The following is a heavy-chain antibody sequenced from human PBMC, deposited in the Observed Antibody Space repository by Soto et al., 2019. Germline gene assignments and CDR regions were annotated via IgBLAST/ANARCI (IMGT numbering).Heavy chain of an antibody. Sequence: NPSETLSLTCTVSDGSITTNTYYWGWIRQSPGKGLEWIGNIFYSGSTYYNPSLKSRVTISVDRSKNQFSLKLSSVTAADAAVYYCARGMTTVTTYDYWGQGTLVTVSS. CDR2: IFYSGST. CDR1: DGSITTNTYY. CDR3: ARGMTTVTTYDY. D-gene: IGHD4-17*01. J-gene: IGHJ4*02. V-gene: IGHV4-39*07.